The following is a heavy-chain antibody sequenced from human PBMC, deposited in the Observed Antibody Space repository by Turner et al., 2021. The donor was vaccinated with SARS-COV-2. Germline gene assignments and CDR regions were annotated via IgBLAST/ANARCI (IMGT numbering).Heavy chain of an antibody. V-gene: IGHV3-21*01. D-gene: IGHD3-22*01. CDR3: ARGTYYYDSSVYSGTNWFDP. CDR2: ISSSSSYI. Sequence: EVQLVESGGGLVKPGGSPRLACAASGFTFRSYPMYWVRQAPGTGLEWVSSISSSSSYIYYADSVKGRFTISRDNAKNSLYLQMNSLRAEDTAVYYCARGTYYYDSSVYSGTNWFDPWGQGTLVTVSS. CDR1: GFTFRSYP. J-gene: IGHJ5*02.